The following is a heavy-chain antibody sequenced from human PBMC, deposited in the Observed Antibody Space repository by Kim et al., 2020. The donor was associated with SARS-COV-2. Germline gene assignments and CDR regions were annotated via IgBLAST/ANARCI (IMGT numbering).Heavy chain of an antibody. J-gene: IGHJ1*01. Sequence: GGSLRLSCAASGFTFSSYSMNWVRQAPGKGLEWVSSISSSSSYIYYADSVKGRFTISRDNAKNSLYLQMNSLRAEDTAVYYCARDPPVHYDILTGYFTQKYFQHGGKGTLVTVS. CDR1: GFTFSSYS. CDR3: ARDPPVHYDILTGYFTQKYFQH. V-gene: IGHV3-21*01. CDR2: ISSSSSYI. D-gene: IGHD3-9*01.